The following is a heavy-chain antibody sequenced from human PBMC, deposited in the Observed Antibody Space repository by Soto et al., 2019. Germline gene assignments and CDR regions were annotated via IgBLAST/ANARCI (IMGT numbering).Heavy chain of an antibody. J-gene: IGHJ4*01. CDR1: GETIWSCRYS. CDR3: AKGNITGLTSYFDY. V-gene: IGHV4-39*05. Sequence: PSESTSLTCTVCGETIWSCRYSWAWINQPPGKGLAWIGTIYYSGRTYYNPSLKSRVTISADTSKNQFSLQLSSVTVSDTAFYYCAKGNITGLTSYFDYWGHGTLVTGSS. CDR2: IYYSGRT. D-gene: IGHD6-19*01.